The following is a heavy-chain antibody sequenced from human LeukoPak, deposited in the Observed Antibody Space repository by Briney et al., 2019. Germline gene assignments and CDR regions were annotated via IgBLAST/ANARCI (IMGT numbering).Heavy chain of an antibody. CDR3: ARHRYYDFWSGYYTNDY. CDR1: GGSISSSSYY. D-gene: IGHD3-3*01. Sequence: KPSETLSLTCTVSGGSISSSSYYWGWIRQPPGKGLEWIGSIYYNGSTYYNPSLKSRVTISVDTSKNQFSLKLSSVTAADTAVYYCARHRYYDFWSGYYTNDYWGQGTLVTVSS. V-gene: IGHV4-39*01. J-gene: IGHJ4*02. CDR2: IYYNGST.